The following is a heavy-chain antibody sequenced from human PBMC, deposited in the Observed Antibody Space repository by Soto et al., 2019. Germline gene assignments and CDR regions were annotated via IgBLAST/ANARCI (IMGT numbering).Heavy chain of an antibody. D-gene: IGHD2-21*02. Sequence: TSETLSLTCTVSGGSISHGDYYWSWIRQPPGKGLEWIGEINHSGSTNYNPSLKSRVTISVDTSKNQFSLKLSSVTAADTAVYYCARARMVWWRLKEYYYYGMDFCGQGIMVTVSS. V-gene: IGHV4-34*01. CDR2: INHSGST. J-gene: IGHJ6*02. CDR1: GGSISHGDYY. CDR3: ARARMVWWRLKEYYYYGMDF.